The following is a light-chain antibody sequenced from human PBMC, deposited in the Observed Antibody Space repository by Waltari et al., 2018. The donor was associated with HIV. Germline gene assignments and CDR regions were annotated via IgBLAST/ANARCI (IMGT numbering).Light chain of an antibody. CDR3: QQHKSYPVT. Sequence: DIQLTQSPSSLSASVGDRVTITFRASPDISNYLAWHQQRSGDAPKPLIYVASYYQSGVPSRFIGSRSGTEFTLTISNLQPEDFATYCCQQHKSYPVTFGGGTKVEIK. CDR2: VAS. J-gene: IGKJ4*01. V-gene: IGKV1-16*01. CDR1: PDISNY.